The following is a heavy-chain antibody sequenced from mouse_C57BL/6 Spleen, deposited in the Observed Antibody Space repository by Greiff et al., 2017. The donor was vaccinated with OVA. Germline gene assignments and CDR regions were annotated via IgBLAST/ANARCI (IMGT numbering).Heavy chain of an antibody. CDR3: AGAVDY. CDR1: GFAFRSSW. Sequence: VQGVESGPELVKPGASVKISCKASGFAFRSSWMNWVKQRPGKGLEWIGRIYPGDGDTNYNGKFKGKATLTADKSSSTAYMQLSSLTSEDSAVYFCAGAVDYWGQGTSVTVSS. J-gene: IGHJ4*01. CDR2: IYPGDGDT. V-gene: IGHV1-82*01.